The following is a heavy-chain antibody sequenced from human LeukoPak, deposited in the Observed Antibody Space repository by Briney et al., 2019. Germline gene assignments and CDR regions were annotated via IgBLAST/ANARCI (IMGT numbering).Heavy chain of an antibody. CDR2: IYYSGNT. J-gene: IGHJ4*02. D-gene: IGHD1-26*01. CDR1: GYSISISNW. Sequence: SETLSLTCAVSGYSISISNWWGWIRQPPGKGLEWIGYIYYSGNTYYNPSLKSRVTVSVDTSKNQFSLKLSSVTAVDTAVYYCANSSGSYGWVGYWGQGTLVTVSS. V-gene: IGHV4-28*01. CDR3: ANSSGSYGWVGY.